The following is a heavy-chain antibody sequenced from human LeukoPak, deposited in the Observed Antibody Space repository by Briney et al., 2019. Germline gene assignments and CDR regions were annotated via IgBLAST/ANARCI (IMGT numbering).Heavy chain of an antibody. J-gene: IGHJ4*02. CDR3: LRGDRRDY. V-gene: IGHV3-23*01. Sequence: GGSLRLSCAASGFTLSSYAMSWVRQAPGKGLEWVSAISVSGNTYRADSVKGRFTISRDNAKDSLYLQMNSLRVEDTAVYYCLRGDRRDYWGQGTLVTVSS. CDR1: GFTLSSYA. CDR2: ISVSGNT.